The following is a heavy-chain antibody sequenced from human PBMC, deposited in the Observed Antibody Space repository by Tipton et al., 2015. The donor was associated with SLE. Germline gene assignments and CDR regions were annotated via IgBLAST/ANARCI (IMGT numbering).Heavy chain of an antibody. V-gene: IGHV4-39*01. D-gene: IGHD3-10*01. Sequence: TLSLTCTVSGGSISSSSYYWGWIRQPPGKGLEWIGSIYYSGSTYYNPSLKSRVTISVDTSKNQFSLKLSSVTAADTAVYYCARRITMVRGPLYYYMDVWGKGTTVTVSS. CDR2: IYYSGST. CDR1: GGSISSSSYY. J-gene: IGHJ6*03. CDR3: ARRITMVRGPLYYYMDV.